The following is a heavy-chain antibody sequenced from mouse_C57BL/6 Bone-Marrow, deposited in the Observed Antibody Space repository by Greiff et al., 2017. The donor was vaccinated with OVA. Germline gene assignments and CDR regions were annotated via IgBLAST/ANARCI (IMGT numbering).Heavy chain of an antibody. CDR1: GFSLTSYG. J-gene: IGHJ3*01. CDR2: IRGGGGA. CDR3: AKHCDGFAY. Sequence: QVQLKQSGPGLVAPSQSLSITCTVSGFSLTSYGVDWVRQRPGKGLEWLGVIRGGGGANTNYAPMSRLGISKDNTESKVFLKKNGLQTDDTAMYYCAKHCDGFAYWGQGTLVTVSA. V-gene: IGHV2-9*01.